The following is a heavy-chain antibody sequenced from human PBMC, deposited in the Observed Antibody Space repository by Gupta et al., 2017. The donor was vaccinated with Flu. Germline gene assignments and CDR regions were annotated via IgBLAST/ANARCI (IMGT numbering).Heavy chain of an antibody. CDR1: GFTFSSYS. CDR2: ISSSSSYI. Sequence: EVQLVESGGGLVKPGGSLRLSCAASGFTFSSYSMNWVRQAPGKGLEWVSSISSSSSYIYYADSVKGRFTISRDNAKNSLYLQMKRLRAEDTAVYYCARGGRGAGEDYFDYWGQGTLVTVSS. V-gene: IGHV3-21*01. D-gene: IGHD7-27*01. J-gene: IGHJ4*02. CDR3: ARGGRGAGEDYFDY.